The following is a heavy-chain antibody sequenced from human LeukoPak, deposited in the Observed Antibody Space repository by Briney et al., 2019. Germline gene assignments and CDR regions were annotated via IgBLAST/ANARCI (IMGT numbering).Heavy chain of an antibody. V-gene: IGHV1-2*02. Sequence: GASVKVSCKASGYTFTGYYMHWGRQAPGQGLEWMGWINPNSGGTNYAQKFQGRVTMTRDTSISTAYMELKRLSSDDTAVYFCAREGFCTGSKCPAEYWGQGTLVTVSS. CDR3: AREGFCTGSKCPAEY. CDR1: GYTFTGYY. D-gene: IGHD2-8*02. J-gene: IGHJ4*02. CDR2: INPNSGGT.